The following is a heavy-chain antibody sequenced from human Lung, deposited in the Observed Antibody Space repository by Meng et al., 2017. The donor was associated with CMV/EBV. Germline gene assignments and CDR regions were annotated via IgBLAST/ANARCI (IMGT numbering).Heavy chain of an antibody. CDR1: GGFFSGYY. CDR2: INHSGST. CDR3: ARGYIVVVPAAMLRSGLYGMDV. V-gene: IGHV4-34*01. J-gene: IGHJ6*02. Sequence: SXTXSLXXAVYGGFFSGYYWSWIRQSPGKGLEWIGEINHSGSTNYNPSLKSRVTISVDTSKNQFSLKLSSVTAADTAVYYCARGYIVVVPAAMLRSGLYGMDVXGQGXTVTVSS. D-gene: IGHD2-2*01.